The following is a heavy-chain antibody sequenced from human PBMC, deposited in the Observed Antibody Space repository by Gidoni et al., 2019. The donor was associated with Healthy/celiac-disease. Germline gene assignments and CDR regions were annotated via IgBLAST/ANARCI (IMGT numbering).Heavy chain of an antibody. Sequence: EVQLVESGGGLVQPGGSLRRSCAASGFTVSSNYMSWVRRAPGKGLEWVSGIYSGVSTYYADSVKGRFTISRYNSNNTLYLQMNSLRAEDTAVYYCASVDSSDTDYWGQGTLVTVSS. J-gene: IGHJ4*02. CDR1: GFTVSSNY. CDR3: ASVDSSDTDY. CDR2: IYSGVST. D-gene: IGHD3-22*01. V-gene: IGHV3-66*01.